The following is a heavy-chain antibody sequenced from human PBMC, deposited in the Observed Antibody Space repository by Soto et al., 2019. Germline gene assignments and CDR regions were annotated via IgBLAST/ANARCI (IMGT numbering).Heavy chain of an antibody. CDR1: GGTFTTYD. V-gene: IGHV1-69*06. D-gene: IGHD6-19*01. J-gene: IGHJ4*02. CDR3: ARERSSSWYNGTFYFDS. CDR2: IIPLFDAT. Sequence: QVQLVQSGAEVRKPGSSVKVSCKASGGTFTTYDISWVRQAPGQGLEWMGGIIPLFDATKYAQKVQGRVTITADKSTGTAYMELSSLRSEYTAMYYCARERSSSWYNGTFYFDSWGQGTLVTVSS.